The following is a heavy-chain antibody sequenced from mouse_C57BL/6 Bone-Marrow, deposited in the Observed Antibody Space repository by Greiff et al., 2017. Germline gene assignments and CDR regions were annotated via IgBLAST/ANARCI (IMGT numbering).Heavy chain of an antibody. CDR3: ARCDYDAWFAY. V-gene: IGHV1-26*01. D-gene: IGHD2-4*01. CDR2: INPNNGGT. CDR1: GYTFTDYY. J-gene: IGHJ3*01. Sequence: EVQLQQSGPELVKPGASVKISCKASGYTFTDYYMNWVKQSHGKSLEWIGDINPNNGGTSYNQKFKGKATLTVDKSASTAYMELRSLTSEDSAVYYCARCDYDAWFAYWCQGTLVTVSA.